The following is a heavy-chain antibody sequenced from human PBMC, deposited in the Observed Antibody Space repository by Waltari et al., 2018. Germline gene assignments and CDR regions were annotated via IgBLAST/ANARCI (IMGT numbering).Heavy chain of an antibody. J-gene: IGHJ4*02. CDR3: ARAGGDGYDLRRYYFDY. CDR1: GYSIISGYS. CDR2: IYHSGRT. Sequence: QVQLQESGPGLVKPSEPLSLTCAVSGYSIISGYSWGWLRQPPRKGLEWIGSIYHSGRTYYNPSLKSRVTISVDTSKNQFSRKLSSVTAADTAVYYCARAGGDGYDLRRYYFDYWGQGTLVTVSS. V-gene: IGHV4-38-2*01. D-gene: IGHD5-12*01.